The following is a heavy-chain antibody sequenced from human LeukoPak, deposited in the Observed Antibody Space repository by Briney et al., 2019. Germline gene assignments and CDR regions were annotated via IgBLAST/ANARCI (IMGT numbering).Heavy chain of an antibody. V-gene: IGHV1-24*01. D-gene: IGHD3-16*02. CDR3: ATGTSAEGGYHMAGRYYYMDG. CDR1: GYTLTDLS. Sequence: GSSVKVPCKVSGYTLTDLSMHWVRQAPGKGLEWMGGFDPEDGETIYAQKFQGRVTMTEDTSTDTAYMELSSLRSEDTAVYYCATGTSAEGGYHMAGRYYYMDGWGKGTTVTVSS. CDR2: FDPEDGET. J-gene: IGHJ6*03.